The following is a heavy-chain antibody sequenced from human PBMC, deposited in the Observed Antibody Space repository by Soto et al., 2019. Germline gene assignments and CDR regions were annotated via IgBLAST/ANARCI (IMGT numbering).Heavy chain of an antibody. Sequence: GGSLRLSCAASGFTFSSYWMHWDRQAPGKGLVWVSRINGDGSSPTYADSVKGRFTISRDNAKNTLFLQMNSLRAEDTAVYYCARIGWKPEFYYYYGMDVWGQGTTVTVSS. CDR1: GFTFSSYW. J-gene: IGHJ6*02. D-gene: IGHD1-1*01. CDR2: INGDGSSP. CDR3: ARIGWKPEFYYYYGMDV. V-gene: IGHV3-74*01.